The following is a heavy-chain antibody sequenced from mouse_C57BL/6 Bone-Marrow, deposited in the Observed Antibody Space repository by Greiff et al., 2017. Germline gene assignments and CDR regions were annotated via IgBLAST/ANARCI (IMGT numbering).Heavy chain of an antibody. Sequence: DVKLVESGGGLVQPGGSLKLSCAASGFTFSDYGMAWVRQAPRKGPEWVAFVSNLAYSIYYADTVTGPFTISREYAKNTRYLEMSSLRSEDTAMYYCARLSYDGYYFDYWGQGTTLTVSS. CDR2: VSNLAYSI. V-gene: IGHV5-15*01. D-gene: IGHD2-3*01. J-gene: IGHJ2*01. CDR1: GFTFSDYG. CDR3: ARLSYDGYYFDY.